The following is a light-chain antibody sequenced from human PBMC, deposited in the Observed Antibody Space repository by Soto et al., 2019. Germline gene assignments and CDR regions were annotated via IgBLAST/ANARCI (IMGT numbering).Light chain of an antibody. CDR3: MIWHSSAVF. CDR2: YKSDSDK. CDR1: SGINVGTYR. Sequence: QSVLTQPSSLSASPGASASLTCTLRSGINVGTYRIYWYQQKPGSPPQYLLNYKSDSDKQQGSGVPSRFSGSKDASANAGILLISGLQSEDEADYYCMIWHSSAVFFGGGTKLTVL. J-gene: IGLJ2*01. V-gene: IGLV5-45*02.